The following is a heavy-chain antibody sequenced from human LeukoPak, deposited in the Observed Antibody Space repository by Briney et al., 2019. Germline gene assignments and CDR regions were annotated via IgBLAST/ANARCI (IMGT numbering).Heavy chain of an antibody. Sequence: PGGSLRLSCEASGFTFIDYTMNWVRQAPGKGLEWVSSISKSGDRTYYADSVKGRFTISRDNSKNTLYLQMNSLRAEDTAVYYCANPPTYYYDSSGYLPLGYWGQGTLVTVSS. D-gene: IGHD3-22*01. CDR2: ISKSGDRT. CDR1: GFTFIDYT. V-gene: IGHV3-23*01. J-gene: IGHJ4*02. CDR3: ANPPTYYYDSSGYLPLGY.